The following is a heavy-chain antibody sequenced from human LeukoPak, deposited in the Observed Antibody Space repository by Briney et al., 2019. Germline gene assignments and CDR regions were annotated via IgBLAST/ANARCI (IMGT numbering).Heavy chain of an antibody. CDR3: ARGISLQWELQLDY. V-gene: IGHV3-53*05. CDR1: GFTVNTNH. Sequence: PGGSLRLSCAASGFTVNTNHMHWVRQAPGKGLEWVSTIYNGGSTYYVDSVKGRFTISRDNFKNTLYLQMNSLRSDNTAVYYCARGISLQWELQLDYWGQGTLVTVSS. D-gene: IGHD1-26*01. CDR2: IYNGGST. J-gene: IGHJ4*02.